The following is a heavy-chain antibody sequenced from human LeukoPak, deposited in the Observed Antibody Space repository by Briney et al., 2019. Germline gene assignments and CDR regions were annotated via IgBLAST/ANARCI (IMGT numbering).Heavy chain of an antibody. V-gene: IGHV3-21*01. Sequence: RGSLRLSCAASGFTFSSYSMNWVRQAPGKALEWVSSLSSSSTYIFYADSVKGRFTISRDNAKNSLYLQMNSLRAEDTAVYYCARDLDNGAAFDYWGQGTLVTVSS. CDR2: LSSSSTYI. CDR3: ARDLDNGAAFDY. D-gene: IGHD6-25*01. CDR1: GFTFSSYS. J-gene: IGHJ4*02.